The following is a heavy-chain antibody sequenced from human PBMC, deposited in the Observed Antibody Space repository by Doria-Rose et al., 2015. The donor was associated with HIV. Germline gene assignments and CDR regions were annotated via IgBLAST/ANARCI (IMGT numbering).Heavy chain of an antibody. CDR2: ISSSGNTK. Sequence: QVQLVESGXXXVKPGGSLRLSCAASGFAFSDSYMTWIRQAPGKGLEWVSYISSSGNTKYYADSVKGRFTVSRDNAKNSLSLXMNSVRADDTAVYFCARGHLGLXFGGQGTXVTVSS. CDR1: GFAFSDSY. J-gene: IGHJ6*02. V-gene: IGHV3-11*01. CDR3: ARGHLGLXF.